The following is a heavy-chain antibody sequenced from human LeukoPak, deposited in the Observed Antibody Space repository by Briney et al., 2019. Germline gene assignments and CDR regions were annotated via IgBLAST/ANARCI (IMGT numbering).Heavy chain of an antibody. J-gene: IGHJ4*01. CDR1: GFRVTNDY. V-gene: IGHV3-66*01. CDR2: IYAGGST. Sequence: GGSLRLSCTVSGFRVTNDYMNWVRQAPGKGLEWVSIIYAGGSTYYADSVKGRFTISRDSSNNTLFLQMSNLRADDSGLYYCATDIRSSPLGFWGHGTLVTVSS. CDR3: ATDIRSSPLGF. D-gene: IGHD3-9*01.